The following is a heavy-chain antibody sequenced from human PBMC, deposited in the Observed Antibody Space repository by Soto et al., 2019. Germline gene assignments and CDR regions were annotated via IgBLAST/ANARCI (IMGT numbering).Heavy chain of an antibody. CDR1: GYTFTSYG. J-gene: IGHJ5*01. CDR2: ISAYNGNT. Sequence: GASVKVSCKASGYTFTSYGISWVRQAPGQGLEWMGWISAYNGNTNYAQKLQGRVTMTTDTSTSTAYMELRSLRSDDTAVYYCARAGMRYCGGDCYSPNWFDSWGRGTLVTVSS. CDR3: ARAGMRYCGGDCYSPNWFDS. D-gene: IGHD2-21*01. V-gene: IGHV1-18*01.